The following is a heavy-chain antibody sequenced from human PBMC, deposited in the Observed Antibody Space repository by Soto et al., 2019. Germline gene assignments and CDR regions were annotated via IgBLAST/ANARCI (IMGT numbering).Heavy chain of an antibody. CDR2: INPNSGGT. Sequence: QVPLVQSGAEVKKPGASVKVSCKASGYTFTGYYMHWVRQAPGQGLEWMGWINPNSGGTNYAQKFQGWVTMTRDTSISTAYMELSRLRSDDTAVYYCARGNGLSFRIVVAPDYYYYGMDVWGQGTTVTVSS. CDR3: ARGNGLSFRIVVAPDYYYYGMDV. D-gene: IGHD2-21*01. CDR1: GYTFTGYY. J-gene: IGHJ6*02. V-gene: IGHV1-2*04.